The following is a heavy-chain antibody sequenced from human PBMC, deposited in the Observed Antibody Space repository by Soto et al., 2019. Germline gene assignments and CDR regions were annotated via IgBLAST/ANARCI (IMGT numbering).Heavy chain of an antibody. CDR1: GGSISRGGYY. Sequence: SETLSLTCTVSGGSISRGGYYWSWIRQPPGKGLEWIGYIYYSGSTYYNPSLKSRVTISVDTSKNQFSLKLSSVTAADTALYYCTTHYGGNSWDYWGQGTLVTVSS. V-gene: IGHV4-30-4*01. CDR3: TTHYGGNSWDY. CDR2: IYYSGST. J-gene: IGHJ4*02. D-gene: IGHD2-21*02.